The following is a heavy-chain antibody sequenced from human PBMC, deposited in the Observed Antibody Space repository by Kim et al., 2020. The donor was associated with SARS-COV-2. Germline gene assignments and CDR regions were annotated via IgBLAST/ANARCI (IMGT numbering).Heavy chain of an antibody. J-gene: IGHJ4*02. D-gene: IGHD6-19*01. V-gene: IGHV3-30*03. CDR3: ARDRGSGWYGYFDY. Sequence: ADTVKGRFTISRENSKNPLYLQMNSLRAEDTAVYYCARDRGSGWYGYFDYWGQGTLVTVSS.